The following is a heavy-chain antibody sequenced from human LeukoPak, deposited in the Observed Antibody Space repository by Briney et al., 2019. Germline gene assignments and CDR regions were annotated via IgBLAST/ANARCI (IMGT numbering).Heavy chain of an antibody. CDR1: GGSISSYY. CDR2: IYTSGST. J-gene: IGHJ5*02. D-gene: IGHD1-1*01. Sequence: SETLSLTCTVSGGSISSYYWSWIRQPAGKGLEWIGRIYTSGSTNYNPSLKSRVTISVDTSKNQFSLKPSSVTAADTAVYYCARQRRNYWFDPWGQGTLVTVSS. CDR3: ARQRRNYWFDP. V-gene: IGHV4-4*07.